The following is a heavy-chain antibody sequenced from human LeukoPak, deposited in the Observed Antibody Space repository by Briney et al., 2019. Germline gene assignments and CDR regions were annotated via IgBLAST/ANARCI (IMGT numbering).Heavy chain of an antibody. CDR3: AKGGVPAAPDYYYYYRDV. J-gene: IGHJ6*03. CDR1: GFTFSSYG. CDR2: IWYDGSNK. D-gene: IGHD2-2*01. Sequence: PSRSLSLSCAAYGFTFSSYGLHWVRQAPGKGLEWVAVIWYDGSNKYYADSVKGRLSISRDNSKNTLYLQMKSLRAEDTAVYYCAKGGVPAAPDYYYYYRDVWGKGTTVTVSS. V-gene: IGHV3-33*06.